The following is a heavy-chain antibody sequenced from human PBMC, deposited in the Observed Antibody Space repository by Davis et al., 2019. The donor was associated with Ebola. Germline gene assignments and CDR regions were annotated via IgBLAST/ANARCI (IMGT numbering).Heavy chain of an antibody. V-gene: IGHV4-34*01. CDR3: ATRFREPPDDY. CDR1: GGSFSGYY. J-gene: IGHJ4*02. Sequence: PSETLSLTCAVYGGSFSGYYWSWIRQPPGKGLEWIGEINHSGSTNYNPSLKSRVTISVDTSKNQFSLKLSSVTAADTAVYYCATRFREPPDDYWGQGTLVTVSS. CDR2: INHSGST. D-gene: IGHD3-10*01.